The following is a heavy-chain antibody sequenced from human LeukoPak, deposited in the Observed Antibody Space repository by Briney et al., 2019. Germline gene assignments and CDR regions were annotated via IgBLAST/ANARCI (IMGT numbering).Heavy chain of an antibody. CDR2: IHYSGRP. CDR1: GGSISGHY. Sequence: SETLSLTCTVSGGSISGHYWTWIRQPPGKGLEWIGQIHYSGRPDYNPSLKSRVTISVDTSKNQRSLKLTSVTGADTAVYYCARFGVDYDMDVWGQGTTVTVSS. D-gene: IGHD3-16*01. V-gene: IGHV4-59*11. J-gene: IGHJ6*02. CDR3: ARFGVDYDMDV.